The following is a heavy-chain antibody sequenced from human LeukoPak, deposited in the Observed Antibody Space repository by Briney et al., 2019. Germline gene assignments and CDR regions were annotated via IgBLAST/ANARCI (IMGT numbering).Heavy chain of an antibody. D-gene: IGHD6-13*01. CDR1: GFTFSSYG. CDR3: AKDLMYSSSWSSDAFDI. V-gene: IGHV3-30*02. CDR2: IRYDGSNK. Sequence: GGSLRLSCAASGFTFSSYGMHWVRQAPGKGLEWVAFIRYDGSNKYYSDSVKGRFTISRDNSKNTLYLQMNSLRAEDTAVYYCAKDLMYSSSWSSDAFDIWGQGTMVTVSS. J-gene: IGHJ3*02.